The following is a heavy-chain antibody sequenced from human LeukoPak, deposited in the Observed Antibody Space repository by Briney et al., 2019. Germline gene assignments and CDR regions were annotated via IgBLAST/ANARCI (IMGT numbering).Heavy chain of an antibody. CDR2: ISAYNGNT. V-gene: IGHV1-18*01. J-gene: IGHJ4*02. CDR1: GYTFTSYG. D-gene: IGHD3-3*01. Sequence: ASVKVSCKASGYTFTSYGISWVRQAPGQGLEWMGWISAYNGNTNYAQRLQGRVTMTTDTSTSTAYMELRSLRSDDTAVYYCARDNVVIMSYDYWGQGTLVTVSS. CDR3: ARDNVVIMSYDY.